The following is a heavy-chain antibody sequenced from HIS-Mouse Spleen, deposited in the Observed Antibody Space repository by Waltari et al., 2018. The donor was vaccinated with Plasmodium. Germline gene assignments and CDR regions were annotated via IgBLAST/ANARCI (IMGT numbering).Heavy chain of an antibody. Sequence: QVQLQQWGAGLLKPSETLSLTCAVYGGSFSGYYWSWIRQPPGKGLEWIGEINHSGSTNYNPSLKSRVTISVDTSKNQFSLKLSSVTAAYTAVYYCARLVVVASKDSYWGQGTLVTVSS. D-gene: IGHD2-15*01. J-gene: IGHJ4*02. V-gene: IGHV4-34*01. CDR2: INHSGST. CDR1: GGSFSGYY. CDR3: ARLVVVASKDSY.